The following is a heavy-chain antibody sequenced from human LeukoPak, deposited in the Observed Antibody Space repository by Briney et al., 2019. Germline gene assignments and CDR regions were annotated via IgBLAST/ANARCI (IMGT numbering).Heavy chain of an antibody. Sequence: PGGSLRLSCAASGFTFSSYAMSWVRQAPGKGLEWLSAISGSDDSTYYADSVKGRFTISRDNAKNSLYLQMDSLRAEDTAVYYCARLEYGSGSPPNWYFDLWGRGTLVTVSS. CDR1: GFTFSSYA. V-gene: IGHV3-23*01. D-gene: IGHD3-10*01. CDR2: ISGSDDST. J-gene: IGHJ2*01. CDR3: ARLEYGSGSPPNWYFDL.